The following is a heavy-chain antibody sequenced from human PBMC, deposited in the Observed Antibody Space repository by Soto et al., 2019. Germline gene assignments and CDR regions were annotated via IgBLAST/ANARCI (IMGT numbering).Heavy chain of an antibody. CDR3: ARDKRYCSSTSCYRIHGMDV. V-gene: IGHV1-2*02. D-gene: IGHD2-2*01. Sequence: VKVSCKASGYTFTGYYMHWVRQAPGQGLEWMGWINPNSGGTNYAQKFQGRVTMTRDTSISTAYMELSRLRSDDTAVYYCARDKRYCSSTSCYRIHGMDVWGQGTTVTVSS. J-gene: IGHJ6*02. CDR2: INPNSGGT. CDR1: GYTFTGYY.